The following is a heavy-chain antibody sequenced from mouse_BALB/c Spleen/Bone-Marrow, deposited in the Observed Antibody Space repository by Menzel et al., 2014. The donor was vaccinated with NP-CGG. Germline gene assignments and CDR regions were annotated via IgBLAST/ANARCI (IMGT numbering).Heavy chain of an antibody. CDR3: ARPRFAY. CDR2: ISSGGSYT. J-gene: IGHJ3*01. V-gene: IGHV5-9-3*01. CDR1: GFTFSSCA. Sequence: EVQLVESGGGLVKPGGSLKLSCAASGFTFSSCAMSWVSQTPEKRLEWVATISSGGSYTYYPDSVKGRFTISRDNAKNTLYPQMSSLRSEDTAMYYCARPRFAYWGQGTLVTVSA.